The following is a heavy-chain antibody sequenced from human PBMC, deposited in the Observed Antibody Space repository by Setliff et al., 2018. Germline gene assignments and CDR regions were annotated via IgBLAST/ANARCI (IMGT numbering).Heavy chain of an antibody. CDR1: GGSISSSSYY. CDR2: IYYSGST. J-gene: IGHJ3*02. V-gene: IGHV4-39*07. D-gene: IGHD1-7*01. CDR3: ARDPYNWNYGDAFDI. Sequence: KTSETLSLTCTVSGGSISSSSYYWGWIRQPPGKGLEWIGGIYYSGSTYYNPSLKSRVTISVDTSKNQFSLKLSSVTAADTAVYYCARDPYNWNYGDAFDIWGQGTMVTVSS.